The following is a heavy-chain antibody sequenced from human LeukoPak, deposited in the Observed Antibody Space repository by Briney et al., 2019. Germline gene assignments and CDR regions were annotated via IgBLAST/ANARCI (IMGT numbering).Heavy chain of an antibody. CDR1: GFTFSSYS. CDR3: ARGRYSSSSPITRPPPDY. D-gene: IGHD6-6*01. J-gene: IGHJ4*02. CDR2: ISSSSSYI. V-gene: IGHV3-21*01. Sequence: GGSLRLSCAASGFTFSSYSMNWVRQAPGKGLEWVSSISSSSSYIYYADSVKGRFTISRDNAKNSLYLQMNSLRAEDTAVYYCARGRYSSSSPITRPPPDYWGQGTLVTVSS.